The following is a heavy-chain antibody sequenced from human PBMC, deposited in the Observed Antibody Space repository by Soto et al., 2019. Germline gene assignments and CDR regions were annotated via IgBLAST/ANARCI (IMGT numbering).Heavy chain of an antibody. Sequence: QVQLVESGGGVVQPGRSLRLSCAASGFTFSSYAMHWVRQAPGKGLEWVAVISYDGSNKYYADSVKGRFTISRDNSKNTLYLQMNRLRAEDTAVYYCARGMAALTDAAFDIWGQGTMVTVSS. D-gene: IGHD6-19*01. V-gene: IGHV3-30-3*01. CDR3: ARGMAALTDAAFDI. CDR2: ISYDGSNK. J-gene: IGHJ3*02. CDR1: GFTFSSYA.